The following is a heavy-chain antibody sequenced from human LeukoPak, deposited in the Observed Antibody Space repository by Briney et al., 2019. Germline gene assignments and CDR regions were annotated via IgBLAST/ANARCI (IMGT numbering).Heavy chain of an antibody. Sequence: ASVKVPCKASGYTFTSYGISWVRQAPGQGLEWMGWISAYNGNTNYAQKLQGRVTMTTDTSTSTAYMELRSLRSDDTAVYYCARDKPYYYGSGSYYSYYYYYGMDVWGQGTTVTVSS. CDR1: GYTFTSYG. CDR3: ARDKPYYYGSGSYYSYYYYYGMDV. D-gene: IGHD3-10*01. V-gene: IGHV1-18*01. J-gene: IGHJ6*02. CDR2: ISAYNGNT.